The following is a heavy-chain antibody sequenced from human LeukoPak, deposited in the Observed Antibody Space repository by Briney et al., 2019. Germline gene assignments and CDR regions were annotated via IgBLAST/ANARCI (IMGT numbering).Heavy chain of an antibody. Sequence: SDTLSLTCAVSGYSVSSDYYWGWIRQPPGKGLEWIGSIYHSGSTYYTPFLKSRVTRSVDTSKNQFSLKLSSVTAADTAVYYCARDRALFIPLDVWRKGTRSPSPQ. CDR1: GYSVSSDYY. CDR2: IYHSGST. CDR3: ARDRALFIPLDV. D-gene: IGHD2-21*01. V-gene: IGHV4-38-2*02. J-gene: IGHJ6*04.